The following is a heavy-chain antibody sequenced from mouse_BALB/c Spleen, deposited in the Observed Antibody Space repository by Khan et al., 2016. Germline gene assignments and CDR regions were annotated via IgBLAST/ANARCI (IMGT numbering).Heavy chain of an antibody. CDR2: ISYSGST. J-gene: IGHJ4*01. V-gene: IGHV3-2*02. CDR3: SRSDYGDKDAIAY. Sequence: EVQLQESGPGLVKPSQSLSLTCTVTGYSITSDYAWNWIRQFPGNRLEWMGYISYSGSTSYNPSFKSRISITRDTSKNPFFLQLNTVTSEDTATYYCSRSDYGDKDAIAYWGQGTSVTVSS. CDR1: GYSITSDYA. D-gene: IGHD1-1*01.